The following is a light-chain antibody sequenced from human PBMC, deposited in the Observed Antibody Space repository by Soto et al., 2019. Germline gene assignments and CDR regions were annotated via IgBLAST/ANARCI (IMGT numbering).Light chain of an antibody. Sequence: IVMTQSPDSLAVSLGERATINCKSSQSILFSSNNKNYLTWYQQKPGQPPKPLIYWASTRESGVPDRFSGSGSGTDFTLTISSMQAEDVAVYYCQQYYSTPVTFGGGNKVEI. V-gene: IGKV4-1*01. CDR1: QSILFSSNNKNY. CDR2: WAS. J-gene: IGKJ4*01. CDR3: QQYYSTPVT.